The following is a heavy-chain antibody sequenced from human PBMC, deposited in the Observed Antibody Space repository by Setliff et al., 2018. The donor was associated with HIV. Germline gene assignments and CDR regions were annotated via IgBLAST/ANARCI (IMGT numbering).Heavy chain of an antibody. D-gene: IGHD6-13*01. CDR1: GFTFSNYA. V-gene: IGHV3-23*01. Sequence: GGSLRLSCAASGFTFSNYAMGWVRQGPGKGLEWVSTIGAAGYPTHYAESVKGRFTISKDNSQNALYLQMNSLTDEDTAVYYCATGGMAAAGPGGGHGLDVWGQGTTVTVSS. J-gene: IGHJ6*02. CDR3: ATGGMAAAGPGGGHGLDV. CDR2: IGAAGYPT.